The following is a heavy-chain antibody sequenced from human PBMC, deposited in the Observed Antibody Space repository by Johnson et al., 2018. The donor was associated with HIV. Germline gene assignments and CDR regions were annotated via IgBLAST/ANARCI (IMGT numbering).Heavy chain of an antibody. J-gene: IGHJ3*02. CDR2: ISYDGSNK. Sequence: QVQLVESGGGLVQPGGSLRLSCAASGFTFSSYAMHRVRQAPGKGLEWVAVISYDGSNKYYADPVKGRFTISRDNSKNTLYLQMNSLRAEDTAVYYCARPVAGMNDAFDIWGQGTMVTVSS. V-gene: IGHV3-30-3*01. D-gene: IGHD6-19*01. CDR3: ARPVAGMNDAFDI. CDR1: GFTFSSYA.